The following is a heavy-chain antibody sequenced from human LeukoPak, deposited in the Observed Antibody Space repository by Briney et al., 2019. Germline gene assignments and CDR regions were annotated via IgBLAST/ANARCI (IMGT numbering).Heavy chain of an antibody. J-gene: IGHJ4*02. Sequence: ASETLSLTCTVSGGSISGTYYYWDWIRQPPGKGLEWVGSISYTGSTYYNPSLRSRVTMTIDTSKGQFSLTMSSVTAADTALYYCARTSGRGTVDPGTSGYIDYWGLGTLVTVSS. CDR3: ARTSGRGTVDPGTSGYIDY. CDR1: GGSISGTYYY. CDR2: ISYTGST. D-gene: IGHD3-22*01. V-gene: IGHV4-39*01.